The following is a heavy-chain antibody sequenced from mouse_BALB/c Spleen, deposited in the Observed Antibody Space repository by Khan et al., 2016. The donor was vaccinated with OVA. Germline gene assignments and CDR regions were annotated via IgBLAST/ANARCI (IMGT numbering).Heavy chain of an antibody. J-gene: IGHJ3*01. D-gene: IGHD2-4*01. V-gene: IGHV3-2*02. CDR1: GYSITSEYA. CDR3: KRKGNCDYDPFPY. Sequence: EVQLQESGPGLVKPSQSLSLTCTVTGYSITSEYAWNWIRQFPGNKLECMGYINYSGSTRFNPSLKSRTSITRDKSTNQFFLQLNSVTTEDTAPFFCKRKGNCDYDPFPYWGQGTLVTVSA. CDR2: INYSGST.